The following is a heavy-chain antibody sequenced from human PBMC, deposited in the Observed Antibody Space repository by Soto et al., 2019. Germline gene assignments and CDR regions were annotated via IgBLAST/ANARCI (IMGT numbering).Heavy chain of an antibody. CDR3: VKRGRNWGAFDF. V-gene: IGHV3-23*01. J-gene: IGHJ3*01. Sequence: VQLLESGGDLVQPGGSLRLSCVASGFVLTNYAMRWVRQAPGKGLEWVSTIGGTDGDSDGVPWYEDSVKGRFTISRDSSANTLFLHMYNLRAEDSALYYCVKRGRNWGAFDFWGKGTTVVVSS. D-gene: IGHD7-27*01. CDR1: GFVLTNYA. CDR2: IGGTDGDSDGVP.